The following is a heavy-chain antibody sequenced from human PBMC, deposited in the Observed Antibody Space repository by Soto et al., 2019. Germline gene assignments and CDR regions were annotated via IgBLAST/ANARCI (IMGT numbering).Heavy chain of an antibody. CDR1: GDSISRSTYF. D-gene: IGHD3-3*01. CDR3: ARLSTIFGVDSIRGPSYYLDQ. CDR2: IYRSGTT. J-gene: IGHJ4*02. Sequence: PSETLSLTCTVSGDSISRSTYFWGWIRQSPGKGLDWIGNIYRSGTTYNNPSLKSRVTISVDTSKNQFSLKLNSVTAADTAVYYCARLSTIFGVDSIRGPSYYLDQWGQGTLVTVSS. V-gene: IGHV4-39*01.